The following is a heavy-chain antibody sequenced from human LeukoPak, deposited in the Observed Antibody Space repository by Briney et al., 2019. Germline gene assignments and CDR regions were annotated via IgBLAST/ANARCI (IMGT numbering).Heavy chain of an antibody. CDR1: GFTFSSYS. CDR2: ISSSSSTI. D-gene: IGHD3-22*01. J-gene: IGHJ4*02. V-gene: IGHV3-48*01. Sequence: GGSLRLSCAASGFTFSSYSTNWVRQAPGKGLEWVSYISSSSSTIYYADSVKGRFTISRDNAKNTLYLQMNSLRAEDTAVYYCAKDSPPVPQDYYDSICYFDYWGQGTLVTVSS. CDR3: AKDSPPVPQDYYDSICYFDY.